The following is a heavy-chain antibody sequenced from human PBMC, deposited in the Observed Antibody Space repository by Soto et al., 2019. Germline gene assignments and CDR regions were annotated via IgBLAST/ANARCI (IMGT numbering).Heavy chain of an antibody. Sequence: SETLSLTCTVSGGSISSGGYYWSWIRQHPGKGLEWIGYIYYSGSTYYNPSLKSRVTISVDTSKNQFSLKLSSVTAADTAVYYCAGDSSGWTFDYWGQGTLVTVSS. J-gene: IGHJ4*02. CDR2: IYYSGST. CDR3: AGDSSGWTFDY. D-gene: IGHD6-19*01. V-gene: IGHV4-31*03. CDR1: GGSISSGGYY.